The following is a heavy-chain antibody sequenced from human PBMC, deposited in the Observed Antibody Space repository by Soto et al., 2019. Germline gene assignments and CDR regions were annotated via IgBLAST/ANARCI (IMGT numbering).Heavy chain of an antibody. CDR3: ARDARFHREWFGELLYYYYYYGMDV. V-gene: IGHV3-11*05. Sequence: PGGSLRLSCAASGFTFSDYYMSWIRQAPGKGLEWVSYISSSSSYTNYADSVKGRFTISRDNAKNSLYLQMNSLRAEDTAVYYCARDARFHREWFGELLYYYYYYGMDVWGQGTTVTVSS. CDR1: GFTFSDYY. D-gene: IGHD3-10*01. CDR2: ISSSSSYT. J-gene: IGHJ6*02.